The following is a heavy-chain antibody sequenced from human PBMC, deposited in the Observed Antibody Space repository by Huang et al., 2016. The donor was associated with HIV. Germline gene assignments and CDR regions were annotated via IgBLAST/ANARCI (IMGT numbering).Heavy chain of an antibody. V-gene: IGHV7-4-1*02. J-gene: IGHJ4*02. CDR2: INNNIGHP. Sequence: QVQLVQSGSELRKPGASVKVACKVSGYTFSQFPMNWLRQAPGQGPEWMGWINNNIGHPTYAQGFTGRFLFSLDTSVSTAYLQISGLKTEDTAVYYCATDLSLSGAFDSWGQGTLVTVSS. CDR3: ATDLSLSGAFDS. CDR1: GYTFSQFP.